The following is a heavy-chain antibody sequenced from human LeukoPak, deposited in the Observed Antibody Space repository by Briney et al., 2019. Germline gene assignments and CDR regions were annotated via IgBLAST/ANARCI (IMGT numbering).Heavy chain of an antibody. CDR3: AGRENPALVAGSYWFDP. CDR2: IYYSGST. D-gene: IGHD5-18*01. V-gene: IGHV4-39*01. J-gene: IGHJ5*02. CDR1: GGSISSSSYY. Sequence: SETLSLTCTVSGGSISSSSYYWGWIRQPPGKGLEWIGTIYYSGSTYYNPSLKSRVTISVDTSKNQFSLKLSSVTAADTAVYYCAGRENPALVAGSYWFDPWGQGTLVTVSS.